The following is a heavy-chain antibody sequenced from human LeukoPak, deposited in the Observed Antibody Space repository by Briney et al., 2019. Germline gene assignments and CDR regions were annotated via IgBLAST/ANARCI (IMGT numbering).Heavy chain of an antibody. D-gene: IGHD5-18*01. CDR3: ASARRYSYGLPGM. V-gene: IGHV4-34*01. CDR2: INHSGST. J-gene: IGHJ4*02. Sequence: SETLSLTCAVYGGSFSGYYWSWIRQPPGKGLGWIGEINHSGSTNYNPSLKSRVTISVDTSKNQFSLKLSSVTAADTAVYYCASARRYSYGLPGMWGQGTLVTVSS. CDR1: GGSFSGYY.